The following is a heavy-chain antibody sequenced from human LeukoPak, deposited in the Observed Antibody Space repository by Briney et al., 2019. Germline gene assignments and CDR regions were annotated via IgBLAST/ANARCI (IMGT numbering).Heavy chain of an antibody. Sequence: GGSLRLSCAASGFTFSSYWMHWVRQAPGKGLVWVSRINSDGSGTSYANSVKGRFTISRDNAKNTLYLQMNSLRAEDTAVYYCATATLYYYYYMDVWGKGTTVTVSS. CDR2: INSDGSGT. CDR3: ATATLYYYYYMDV. V-gene: IGHV3-74*01. CDR1: GFTFSSYW. J-gene: IGHJ6*03.